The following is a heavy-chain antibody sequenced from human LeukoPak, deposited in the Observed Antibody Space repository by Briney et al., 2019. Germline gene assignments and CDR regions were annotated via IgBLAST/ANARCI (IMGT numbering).Heavy chain of an antibody. CDR3: AKVHDIVVVPAPFFDY. D-gene: IGHD2-2*01. Sequence: GGSLRLSCAASGFTSSSYAMSWVRQAPGKGLEWVSAISGSGGSTYYADSVKGRFTISRDNSKNTLYLQMNSLRAEDTAVYYCAKVHDIVVVPAPFFDYWGQGTLVTVSS. V-gene: IGHV3-23*01. J-gene: IGHJ4*02. CDR1: GFTSSSYA. CDR2: ISGSGGST.